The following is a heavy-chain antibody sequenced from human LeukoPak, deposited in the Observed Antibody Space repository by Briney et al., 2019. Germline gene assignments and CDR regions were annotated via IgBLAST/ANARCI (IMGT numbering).Heavy chain of an antibody. CDR1: GFIFTNYW. CDR3: VKGTISSGWYTYFDY. CDR2: INSDGSST. Sequence: GGSLRLSCAASGFIFTNYWMHWVRQAPGKGLVWVSRINSDGSSTNYADSVKGRFTISRDNSKNTLYLQMSSLRAEDTAVYYCVKGTISSGWYTYFDYWGQGTLVTVSS. J-gene: IGHJ4*02. D-gene: IGHD6-19*01. V-gene: IGHV3-74*01.